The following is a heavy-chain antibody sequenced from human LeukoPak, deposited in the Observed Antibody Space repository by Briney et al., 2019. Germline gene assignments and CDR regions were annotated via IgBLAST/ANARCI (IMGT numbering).Heavy chain of an antibody. Sequence: PSETLSLTCTVSGGSISSFYWSWIRQPPGRGLEWIGYIYYSGSTNYNPSLKSRVTISVDTSKNQFSLKLSSVTAADTAVYYCARARLQQLVPGYFQHWGQGTLVTVSS. CDR3: ARARLQQLVPGYFQH. D-gene: IGHD6-13*01. V-gene: IGHV4-59*12. CDR1: GGSISSFY. CDR2: IYYSGST. J-gene: IGHJ1*01.